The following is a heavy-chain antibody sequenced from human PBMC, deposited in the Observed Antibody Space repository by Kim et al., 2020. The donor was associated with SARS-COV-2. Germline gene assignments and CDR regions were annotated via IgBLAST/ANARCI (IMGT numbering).Heavy chain of an antibody. CDR1: GYTFTSYA. CDR2: INTNTGNP. CDR3: AREGVEYSGYDGDYGGKANWCDP. J-gene: IGHJ5*02. Sequence: ASVKVSCKASGYTFTSYAMNWVRQAPGQGLEWMGWINTNTGNPTYAQGFTGRFVFSLDTSVSTAYLQISSLKAEDTAVYYCAREGVEYSGYDGDYGGKANWCDPWGQGTLVTVSS. V-gene: IGHV7-4-1*02. D-gene: IGHD5-12*01.